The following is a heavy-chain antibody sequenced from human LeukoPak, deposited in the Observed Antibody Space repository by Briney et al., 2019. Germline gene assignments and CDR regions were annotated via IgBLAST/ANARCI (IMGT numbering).Heavy chain of an antibody. Sequence: GSLRLSCAASGFTFSSYAMSWVRQAPGKGLEWVSAISGSGGSTYYADSVKGRFTISRDNSKNTLYLQMNSLRAEDTAVYYCAKDRPPFWFSAVPFFDYWGQGTLVTVSS. CDR1: GFTFSSYA. CDR3: AKDRPPFWFSAVPFFDY. V-gene: IGHV3-23*01. J-gene: IGHJ4*02. D-gene: IGHD3-3*01. CDR2: ISGSGGST.